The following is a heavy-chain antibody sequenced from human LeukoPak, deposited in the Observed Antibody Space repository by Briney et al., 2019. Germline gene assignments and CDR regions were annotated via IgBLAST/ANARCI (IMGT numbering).Heavy chain of an antibody. V-gene: IGHV3-48*03. J-gene: IGHJ4*02. CDR2: ISSSGSTI. D-gene: IGHD2-15*01. CDR3: ARDRDVVVVAAAFDY. CDR1: GFTFSSYE. Sequence: GGSLRLSCAASGFTFSSYEMNWVRQAPGKGLEWVSYISSSGSTIYYAGSVKGRFTISRDNAKNSLYLQMNSLRAEDTAVYYCARDRDVVVVAAAFDYWGQGTLVTVSS.